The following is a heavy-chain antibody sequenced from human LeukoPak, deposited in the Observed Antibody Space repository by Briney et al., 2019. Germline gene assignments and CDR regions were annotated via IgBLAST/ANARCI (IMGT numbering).Heavy chain of an antibody. CDR1: GGSITSDIFY. Sequence: SETLSLTCTVYGGSITSDIFYWNWIRQHPGKVLEWIGSIHNSRGTSYNPSLESRLTISLDTSENQFFLKMSYVTAADTAMYYCGKVGGNSNSWGQGTLVTVSS. D-gene: IGHD4-23*01. CDR2: IHNSRGT. V-gene: IGHV4-31*03. CDR3: GKVGGNSNS. J-gene: IGHJ4*02.